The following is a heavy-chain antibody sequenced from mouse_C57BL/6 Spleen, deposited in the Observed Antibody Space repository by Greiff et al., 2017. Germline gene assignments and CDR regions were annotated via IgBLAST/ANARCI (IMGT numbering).Heavy chain of an antibody. Sequence: EVQRVESEGGLVQPGSSMKLSCTASGFTFSDYYMAWVRQVPEKGLEWVANINYDGSSTYYLDSLKSRFIISRDNAKNILYLQMSSLKSEDTATYYCARDHDGSSYWYFDVWGTGTTVTVSS. CDR2: INYDGSST. CDR1: GFTFSDYY. V-gene: IGHV5-16*01. CDR3: ARDHDGSSYWYFDV. J-gene: IGHJ1*03. D-gene: IGHD1-1*01.